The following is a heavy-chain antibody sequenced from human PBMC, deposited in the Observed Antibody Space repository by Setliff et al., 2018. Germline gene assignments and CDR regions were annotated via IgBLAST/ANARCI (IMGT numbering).Heavy chain of an antibody. CDR1: GGSISSYY. Sequence: PSETLSLTCTVSGGSISSYYWSWIRQPTGKGLEWIGYIYASGSTNYNPSLKSRVTLSVDTSKNQFPPKVSSVTAADTAVYYCARAPPNRYSGSYEYFYMDVWGKGTTVTVSS. D-gene: IGHD1-26*01. CDR2: IYASGST. CDR3: ARAPPNRYSGSYEYFYMDV. J-gene: IGHJ6*03. V-gene: IGHV4-4*08.